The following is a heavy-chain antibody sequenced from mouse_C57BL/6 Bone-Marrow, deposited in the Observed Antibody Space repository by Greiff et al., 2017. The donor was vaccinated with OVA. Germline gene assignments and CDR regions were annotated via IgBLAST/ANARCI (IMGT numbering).Heavy chain of an antibody. D-gene: IGHD1-1*01. CDR2: ISDGGSYT. Sequence: EVQGVESGGGLVKPGGSLKLSCAASGFTFSSYAMSWVRQTPEKRLEWVATISDGGSYTYYPDNVKGRFTISRDNAKNNLYLQMSHLKSEDTAMYYCAREREYYVFYAMDYWGQGTSVTVSS. V-gene: IGHV5-4*01. CDR1: GFTFSSYA. CDR3: AREREYYVFYAMDY. J-gene: IGHJ4*01.